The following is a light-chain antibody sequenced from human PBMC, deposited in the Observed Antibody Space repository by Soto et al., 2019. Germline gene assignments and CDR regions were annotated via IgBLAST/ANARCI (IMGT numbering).Light chain of an antibody. CDR3: CSYAGSSTYVV. CDR2: EVS. V-gene: IGLV2-23*02. CDR1: SSDVGSYNL. J-gene: IGLJ2*01. Sequence: QSVLTQPASGSGSPGQSITISCTGTSSDVGSYNLVSWYQQHPGKAPKLMIYEVSKRPSGVSNRFSGSKSGDTASLTISGLQAEDEADYYCCSYAGSSTYVVFGGGTQLTVL.